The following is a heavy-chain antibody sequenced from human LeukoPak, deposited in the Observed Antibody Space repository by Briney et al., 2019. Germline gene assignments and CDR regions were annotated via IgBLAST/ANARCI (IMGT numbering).Heavy chain of an antibody. CDR1: GGSLSSGSYY. V-gene: IGHV4-61*02. CDR2: IYTSGSN. D-gene: IGHD2-15*01. J-gene: IGHJ3*02. CDR3: ARDILRASHGGSSWGAFDI. Sequence: SETLSLTCTVSGGSLSSGSYYWSWIRQPAGKGLEWIGRIYTSGSNNYNPSLKSRVTMSVDTSKNHFSLKFSSFAAGDTVVYYCARDILRASHGGSSWGAFDIWGQGTTVTVSS.